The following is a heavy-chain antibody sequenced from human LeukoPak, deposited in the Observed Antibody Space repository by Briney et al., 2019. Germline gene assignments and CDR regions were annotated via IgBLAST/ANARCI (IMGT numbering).Heavy chain of an antibody. CDR3: ARDRDKYYYDSSGYHGQAFDI. Sequence: GGSLRLSCAASGFTFSSYSMNWVRRAPGKGLEWVASISSGSRYRCYADSVKGRFTISRDNTKNSLFLQMNSLRAEDTAVYYCARDRDKYYYDSSGYHGQAFDIWGQGTMVTVSS. D-gene: IGHD3-22*01. CDR2: ISSGSRYR. CDR1: GFTFSSYS. J-gene: IGHJ3*02. V-gene: IGHV3-21*01.